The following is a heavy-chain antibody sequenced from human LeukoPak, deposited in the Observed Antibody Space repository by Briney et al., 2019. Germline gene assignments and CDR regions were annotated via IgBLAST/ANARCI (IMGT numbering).Heavy chain of an antibody. V-gene: IGHV3-7*03. CDR1: AFIFSGHW. D-gene: IGHD3-9*01. Sequence: GGSLRLSCEGSAFIFSGHWMNWVRQTPGKGLEWVASIKEDGSERQYVDSVKGRFSISRDNTKGSLFLQLNSLRAEDTAVYYCAKDPTGVLRYFDWLWGQGTLVTVSS. CDR2: IKEDGSER. CDR3: AKDPTGVLRYFDWL. J-gene: IGHJ4*02.